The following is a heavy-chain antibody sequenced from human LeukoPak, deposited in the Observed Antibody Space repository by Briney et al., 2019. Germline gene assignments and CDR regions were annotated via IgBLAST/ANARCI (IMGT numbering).Heavy chain of an antibody. CDR1: GFTFSNYA. CDR2: VSGRDTST. Sequence: GASLRLSCAASGFTFSNYAMSLVRQAPGKGLEWVSAVSGRDTSTYYTDSVKGRFTISRDNSKNTLYLQMNSLSAEDTAIYYCAKWGDYDVLTGYYDSDYWGQGTLVTVSS. CDR3: AKWGDYDVLTGYYDSDY. V-gene: IGHV3-23*01. J-gene: IGHJ4*02. D-gene: IGHD3-9*01.